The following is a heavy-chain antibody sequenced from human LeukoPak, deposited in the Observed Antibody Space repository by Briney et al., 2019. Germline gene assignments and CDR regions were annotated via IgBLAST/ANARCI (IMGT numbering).Heavy chain of an antibody. CDR3: ARDPYSGNYGNYYYYYMDV. Sequence: GGSLRLSCAASGFTFSSYSMNWVRQAPGKGLEWVSSIISSSSSIYYADSVKGRFTISRDNAKNSLYLQMNSLGPEDTAVYYCARDPYSGNYGNYYYYYMDVWGKGTTVTISS. V-gene: IGHV3-21*01. CDR1: GFTFSSYS. CDR2: IISSSSSI. J-gene: IGHJ6*03. D-gene: IGHD1-26*01.